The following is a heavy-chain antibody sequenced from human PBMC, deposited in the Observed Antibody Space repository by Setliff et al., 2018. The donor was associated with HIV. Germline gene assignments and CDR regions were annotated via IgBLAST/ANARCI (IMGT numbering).Heavy chain of an antibody. D-gene: IGHD4-17*01. CDR1: GGSVSSGNYY. V-gene: IGHV4-61*01. J-gene: IGHJ4*02. CDR2: FYYSGST. CDR3: ARDLRAVTID. Sequence: SETLSLTCTVSGGSVSSGNYYWSWIRQPPGKGLEWIGYFYYSGSTNYNPSLKSRVSISLDTSKNQFSLKLTSVTAADTVVYFCARDLRAVTIDWGQGTLVTVSS.